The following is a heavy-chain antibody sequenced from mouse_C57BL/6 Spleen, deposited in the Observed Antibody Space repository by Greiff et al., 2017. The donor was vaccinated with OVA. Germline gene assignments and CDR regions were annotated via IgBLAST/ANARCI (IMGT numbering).Heavy chain of an antibody. CDR1: GFTFSDYY. Sequence: EVQRVESEGGLVQPGSSMKLSCTASGFTFSDYYMAWVRQVPEKGLEWVANINYDGSSTYYLDSLKSRFIISRDNAKNILYLQMSSLKSEDTATYYCARGYGNYDYAMDYWGQGTSVTVSS. D-gene: IGHD2-1*01. V-gene: IGHV5-16*01. CDR3: ARGYGNYDYAMDY. J-gene: IGHJ4*01. CDR2: INYDGSST.